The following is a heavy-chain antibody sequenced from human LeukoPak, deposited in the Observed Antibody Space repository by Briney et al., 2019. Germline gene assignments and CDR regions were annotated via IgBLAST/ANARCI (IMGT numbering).Heavy chain of an antibody. D-gene: IGHD1-14*01. V-gene: IGHV4-31*03. CDR3: VRDSLLTGRNFDY. J-gene: IGHJ4*02. CDR1: GGSISSGGYY. CDR2: IYYSGST. Sequence: SQTLSLTCTVSGGSISSGGYYWSWIRQHPGKGLEWIGYIYYSGSTYYNPSLKSRVTISVDTSKNQFSLKLSSVTAADTAVYYCVRDSLLTGRNFDYWGQGTLVTVSS.